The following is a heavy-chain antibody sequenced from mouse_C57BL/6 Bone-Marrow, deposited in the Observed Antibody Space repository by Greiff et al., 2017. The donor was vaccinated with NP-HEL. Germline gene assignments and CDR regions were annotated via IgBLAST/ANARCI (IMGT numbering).Heavy chain of an antibody. CDR3: ARHEPLLLRRFAY. CDR1: GYTFTEYT. CDR2: FYPGSGSI. D-gene: IGHD1-1*01. V-gene: IGHV1-62-2*01. J-gene: IGHJ3*01. Sequence: VKLQESGAALLNPGASVKLSCKASGYTFTEYTIHWVKQRSGQGLEWIGWFYPGSGSIKYNEKFKDKATLTADKSSSTVYMELSRLTSEDSAVYFCARHEPLLLRRFAYWGQGTLVTVSA.